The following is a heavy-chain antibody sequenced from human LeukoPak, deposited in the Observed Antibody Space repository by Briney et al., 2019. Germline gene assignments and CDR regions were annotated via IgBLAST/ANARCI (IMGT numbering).Heavy chain of an antibody. V-gene: IGHV1-2*02. D-gene: IGHD6-13*01. CDR1: GYTFTCYD. CDR2: INPNSGGT. Sequence: ASVSVSCTASGYTFTCYDMHWVRQPHGQGLEWMGWINPNSGGTNYAQKFQGRVTMTRDTSISTAYMELSRLRSDDTAVYYCARVAAAPFDYWGQGTLVTVSS. J-gene: IGHJ4*02. CDR3: ARVAAAPFDY.